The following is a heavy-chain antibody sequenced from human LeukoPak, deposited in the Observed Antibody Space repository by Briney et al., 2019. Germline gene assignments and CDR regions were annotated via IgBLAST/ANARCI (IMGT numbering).Heavy chain of an antibody. CDR3: ARGLRGYDYYYYYYYYMDV. V-gene: IGHV1-46*01. Sequence: ASVKVSCKASGYTFTSYYMHWVRQAPGQGLEWMGIINPSGGSTSYAQKFQGRVTMTRDMSTSTVYMELSSLRSEDTAVYYCARGLRGYDYYYYYYYYMDVWGKGTTVTVSS. D-gene: IGHD5-12*01. CDR1: GYTFTSYY. CDR2: INPSGGST. J-gene: IGHJ6*03.